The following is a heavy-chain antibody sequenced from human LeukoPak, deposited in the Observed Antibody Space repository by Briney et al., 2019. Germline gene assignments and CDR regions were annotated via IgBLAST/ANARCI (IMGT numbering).Heavy chain of an antibody. J-gene: IGHJ3*02. CDR2: ISGSGGST. CDR3: AKDRFGYYGSRDAFDI. CDR1: GFTFSSYA. D-gene: IGHD3-10*01. V-gene: IGHV3-23*01. Sequence: AGGSLRLSCAASGFTFSSYAMSWVRQAPGKGLEWVSAISGSGGSTYYPDSVKGRFTISRDNSKNTLYLQMNSLRAEDTAVYYCAKDRFGYYGSRDAFDIWGQGTMVTVSS.